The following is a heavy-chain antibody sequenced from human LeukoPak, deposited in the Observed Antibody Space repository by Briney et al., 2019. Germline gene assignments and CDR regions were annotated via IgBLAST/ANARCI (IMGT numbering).Heavy chain of an antibody. V-gene: IGHV1-69*06. J-gene: IGHJ6*04. D-gene: IGHD3-10*01. CDR2: IIPIFGTA. CDR1: GGTFSSYA. Sequence: ASVKVSCKASGGTFSSYAISWVRQAPGQGLEWMGGIIPIFGTANYAQKFQGSVTITADKSTSTAYMELSSLRSEDTAVYYCAREAAPYYYGSGSYPEKYGMDVWGKGTTVTVSS. CDR3: AREAAPYYYGSGSYPEKYGMDV.